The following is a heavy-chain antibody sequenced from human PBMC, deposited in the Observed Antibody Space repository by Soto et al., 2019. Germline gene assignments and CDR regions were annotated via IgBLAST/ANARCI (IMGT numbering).Heavy chain of an antibody. Sequence: EVHLVETGGGLIQPGGSLRLSCAASGLSVSSSDMSWVGQASGKGLEWVSVIYSGGSTHDADSVKGRFTISRDNSKNTVHLQMNSLRVDDTAVYFCSTSSRNEYHFAMDAWGQGTTVIVSS. CDR1: GLSVSSSD. V-gene: IGHV3-53*02. J-gene: IGHJ6*02. CDR2: IYSGGST. D-gene: IGHD6-6*01. CDR3: STSSRNEYHFAMDA.